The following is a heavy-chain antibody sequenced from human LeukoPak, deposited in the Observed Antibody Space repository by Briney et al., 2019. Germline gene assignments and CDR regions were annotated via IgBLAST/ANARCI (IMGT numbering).Heavy chain of an antibody. CDR2: IIPIFGTA. D-gene: IGHD6-19*01. CDR1: GGTFSSYA. V-gene: IGHV1-69*13. J-gene: IGHJ6*03. Sequence: SVKVSCKASGGTFSSYAISWVRQAPGQGLEWMGGIIPIFGTANYAQKFQGRVTITADESTSTAYIELSSLRSEDTAVYYCARGIAVAAPFYYYYMDVWGKGTTVTVSS. CDR3: ARGIAVAAPFYYYYMDV.